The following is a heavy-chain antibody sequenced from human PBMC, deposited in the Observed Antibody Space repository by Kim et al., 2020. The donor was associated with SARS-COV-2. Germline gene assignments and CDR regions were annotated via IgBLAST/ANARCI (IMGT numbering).Heavy chain of an antibody. D-gene: IGHD6-19*01. CDR3: AGEAVAGSFDY. CDR1: GYTFTTFA. J-gene: IGHJ4*02. V-gene: IGHV1-3*01. Sequence: ASVKVSCKASGYTFTTFALYWVRRAPGQRLEWMGWVNGGNGNTRYSQKFQGSVSITRDTSATTAYLELSGLISEDTAVYYCAGEAVAGSFDYWGQGSLVTVSS. CDR2: VNGGNGNT.